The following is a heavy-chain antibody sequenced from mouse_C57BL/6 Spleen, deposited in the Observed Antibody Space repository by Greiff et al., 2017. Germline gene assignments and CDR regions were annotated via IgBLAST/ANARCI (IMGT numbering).Heavy chain of an antibody. J-gene: IGHJ2*01. CDR3: ASGSSYFDY. Sequence: QVQLQQPGAELVKPGASVKMSCKASGYTFTSYWITWVKQRPGQGLEWIGDIYPGSGSTNYNEKFKSKATLTLDTSSGTAYMQLSSLTSEDSAVYYCASGSSYFDYWGQGTTLTVSS. D-gene: IGHD1-1*01. CDR1: GYTFTSYW. V-gene: IGHV1-55*01. CDR2: IYPGSGST.